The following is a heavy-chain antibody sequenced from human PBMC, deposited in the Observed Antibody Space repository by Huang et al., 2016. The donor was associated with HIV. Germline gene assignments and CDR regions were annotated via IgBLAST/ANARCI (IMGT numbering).Heavy chain of an antibody. CDR1: GGSVNSGYYY. V-gene: IGHV4-39*01. CDR2: VFYGGKN. CDR3: ARLPFDYVWGTQRQTALDELDV. Sequence: QLQLQESGPGLVRPSETLSLTCSVSGGSVNSGYYYWGWIRQPPGKGLEWIASVFYGGKNVYKPALKSRVAMSVDTDKKRFSLNLSSVTAADTAVYFCARLPFDYVWGTQRQTALDELDVWGQGTMVTVSS. D-gene: IGHD3-16*01. J-gene: IGHJ3*01.